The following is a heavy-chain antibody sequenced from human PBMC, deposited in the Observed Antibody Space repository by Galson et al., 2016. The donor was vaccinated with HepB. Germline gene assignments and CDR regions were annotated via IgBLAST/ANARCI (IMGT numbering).Heavy chain of an antibody. V-gene: IGHV3-23*01. CDR3: NFDY. Sequence: SLRLSCAASGFTFDYYAMSWVRQAPGKGLEWVSSISGSGDSTYYAESVKGRFTISRDNSKNRLYLEMNSLRAEDTAVYYCNFDYWGQGTLVIVSS. J-gene: IGHJ4*02. CDR1: GFTFDYYA. CDR2: ISGSGDST.